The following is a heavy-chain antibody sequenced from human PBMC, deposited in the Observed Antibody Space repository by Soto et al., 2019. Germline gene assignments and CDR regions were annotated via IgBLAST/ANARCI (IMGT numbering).Heavy chain of an antibody. J-gene: IGHJ6*02. CDR1: GYTFTSYG. V-gene: IGHV1-18*01. CDR2: ISAYYGNT. D-gene: IGHD1-26*01. Sequence: ASVKVSCKTSGYTFTSYGISWVRQAPGQGLEWMGWISAYYGNTNYAQKFQGRVTMTTDTSTSTVYMELSSLRSEDTAVYYCARVMGATYRYYYYGMDVWGQGTTVTVSS. CDR3: ARVMGATYRYYYYGMDV.